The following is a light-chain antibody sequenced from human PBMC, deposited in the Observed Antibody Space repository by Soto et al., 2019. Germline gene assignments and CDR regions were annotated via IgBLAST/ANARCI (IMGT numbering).Light chain of an antibody. J-gene: IGLJ2*01. Sequence: QSVLTQPASVSGSPGQSITISCTGTSSDVGGYNYVSWYQQHPGKAPKLMIYEVSNRPSGVSNRLSGSKSGNTASRTISGVQAEDEADYYCSSYTRSSHVVFGGGTPLPVL. V-gene: IGLV2-14*01. CDR1: SSDVGGYNY. CDR2: EVS. CDR3: SSYTRSSHVV.